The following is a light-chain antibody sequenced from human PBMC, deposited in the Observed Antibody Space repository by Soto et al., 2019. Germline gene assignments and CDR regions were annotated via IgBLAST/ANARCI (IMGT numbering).Light chain of an antibody. CDR2: RDS. CDR3: QVWDSSTAV. V-gene: IGLV3-9*01. Sequence: SYELTQPLSVSLALGQTARITCGGNNIGSKNVHWYQQKPGQAPVLVIYRDSNRPSGIPERFSGSNSGNTATLTISRAQAGDEADYYCQVWDSSTAVFGGGTKLTVL. CDR1: NIGSKN. J-gene: IGLJ3*02.